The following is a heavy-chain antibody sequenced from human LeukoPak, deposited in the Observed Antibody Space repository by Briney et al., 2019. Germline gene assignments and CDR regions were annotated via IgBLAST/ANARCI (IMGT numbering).Heavy chain of an antibody. D-gene: IGHD3-22*01. CDR2: IIPIFGTA. CDR1: GGTFSSYA. Sequence: SVKVSCKASGGTFSSYAISWVRQAPGQGLEWMGGIIPIFGTANYAQKFQGRVTITADESTSTAYMELSSLRSEDTAVYYCVSTYYDSSGYLPFYFDYWGQGTLVTVSS. CDR3: VSTYYDSSGYLPFYFDY. V-gene: IGHV1-69*01. J-gene: IGHJ4*02.